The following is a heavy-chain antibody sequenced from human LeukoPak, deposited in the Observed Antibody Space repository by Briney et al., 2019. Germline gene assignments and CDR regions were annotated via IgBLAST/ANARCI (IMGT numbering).Heavy chain of an antibody. J-gene: IGHJ5*02. CDR2: IIPIFGTA. CDR3: ARISRSGWSGYFYNWFDP. CDR1: GGTFSSYA. V-gene: IGHV1-69*13. D-gene: IGHD3-3*01. Sequence: SVKVSCKASGGTFSSYAISWVRQAPGQGLEWMGGIIPIFGTANYAQKFHGRVTITADESTSTAYMELSSLRSEDTAVYYCARISRSGWSGYFYNWFDPWGQGTLVTVSS.